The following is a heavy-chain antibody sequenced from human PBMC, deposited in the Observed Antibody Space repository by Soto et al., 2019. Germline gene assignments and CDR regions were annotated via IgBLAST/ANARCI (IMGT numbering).Heavy chain of an antibody. V-gene: IGHV4-34*01. J-gene: IGHJ4*02. CDR1: GGSFSGYY. Sequence: SETLSLTCAVYGGSFSGYYWSWIRQPPGKGLEWIGEINHSGSTNYNPSLKSRVTISVDTSKNQFSLKLSSVTAADTAVYYCARGVAAKSVYWGQGTLVTVSS. CDR3: ARGVAAKSVY. D-gene: IGHD6-13*01. CDR2: INHSGST.